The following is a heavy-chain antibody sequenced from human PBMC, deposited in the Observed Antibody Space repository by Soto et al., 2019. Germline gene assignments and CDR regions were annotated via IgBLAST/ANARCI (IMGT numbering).Heavy chain of an antibody. CDR1: GLIFSNYK. CDR3: ARDTNGLHY. D-gene: IGHD2-8*01. Sequence: GGSLRLSCAASGLIFSNYKMHWVRQAPGKGLVWVSRINTDGSITDYADSVKGRFTVSRDNAKNTMYLQMKSLTADDTAVYYCARDTNGLHYWGQGTLVTVSS. CDR2: INTDGSIT. V-gene: IGHV3-74*01. J-gene: IGHJ4*02.